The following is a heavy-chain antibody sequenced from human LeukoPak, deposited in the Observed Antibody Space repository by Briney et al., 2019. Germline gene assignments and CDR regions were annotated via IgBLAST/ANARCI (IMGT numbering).Heavy chain of an antibody. CDR3: ARGGIVVVPAAISWFDP. V-gene: IGHV4-30-4*01. D-gene: IGHD2-2*02. CDR1: GGSISSGDYY. Sequence: PSQTLSLTCTVSGGSISSGDYYWSWIRQPPGKGLEWIGYIYYSGSTYYNPSLKCRVTISVDTSKNQFSLKLSSVTAADTAVYYCARGGIVVVPAAISWFDPWGQGTLVTVSS. J-gene: IGHJ5*02. CDR2: IYYSGST.